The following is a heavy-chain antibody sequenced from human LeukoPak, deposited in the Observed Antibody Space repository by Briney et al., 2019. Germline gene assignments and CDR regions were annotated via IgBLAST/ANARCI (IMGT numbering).Heavy chain of an antibody. CDR2: IKQDGSEK. V-gene: IGHV3-7*03. CDR1: GFTFGDTW. CDR3: ATSYDMGWLIGY. J-gene: IGHJ4*02. Sequence: GGSLRLSCAASGFTFGDTWMNWVRQVQGQGLEWVANIKQDGSEKFYVASVKGRFTISRDNGKSPLYLQMNSLRAEDTALYYCATSYDMGWLIGYWGQGTLVTVSS. D-gene: IGHD3/OR15-3a*01.